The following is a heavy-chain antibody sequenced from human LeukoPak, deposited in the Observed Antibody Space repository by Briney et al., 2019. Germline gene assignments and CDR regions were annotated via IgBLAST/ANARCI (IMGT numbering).Heavy chain of an antibody. Sequence: GGSLRLSCGASGFTFSSYGMHWVRQAPGRGLEWVAFIRNDGSNNYYADSVKGRFTISRDNSKNTLYLQMNSLRAEDTAVYYCAKGYQLPDYWGQGTLVTVSS. D-gene: IGHD2-2*01. CDR1: GFTFSSYG. CDR3: AKGYQLPDY. J-gene: IGHJ4*02. V-gene: IGHV3-30*02. CDR2: IRNDGSNN.